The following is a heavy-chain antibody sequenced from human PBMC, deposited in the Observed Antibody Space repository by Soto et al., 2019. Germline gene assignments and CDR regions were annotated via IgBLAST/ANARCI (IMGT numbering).Heavy chain of an antibody. D-gene: IGHD4-17*01. CDR1: GCTISNSSYY. Sequence: SETLSLTCTVSGCTISNSSYYWGWIRQPPGKGLEWIGSIYYSGSTYYNPSLKSRVTISVDTSKNQFSLKLSSVTAADTAVYYCARSMTTVVTLDYWGQGTLGTVS. J-gene: IGHJ4*02. CDR2: IYYSGST. V-gene: IGHV4-39*01. CDR3: ARSMTTVVTLDY.